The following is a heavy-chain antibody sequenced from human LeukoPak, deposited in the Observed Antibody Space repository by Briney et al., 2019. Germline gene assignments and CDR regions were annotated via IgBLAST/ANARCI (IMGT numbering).Heavy chain of an antibody. V-gene: IGHV4-39*02. CDR3: ARGTASAGTGY. J-gene: IGHJ4*02. CDR2: IYYSGST. Sequence: SETLSLTCSASGGSISSSRYYWAWIRQPPGKGLEWIGSIYYSGSTYYTPSLKSRVTISVDTSKNHFSLKVSSVTAADTAVYYCARGTASAGTGYWGQGTLVTVSS. D-gene: IGHD6-13*01. CDR1: GGSISSSRYY.